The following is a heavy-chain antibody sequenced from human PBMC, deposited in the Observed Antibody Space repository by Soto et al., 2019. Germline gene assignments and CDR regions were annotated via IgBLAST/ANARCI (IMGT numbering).Heavy chain of an antibody. CDR2: ISGSGGST. Sequence: EVQLLESGGGLVQPGGSLRLSCAASGFTFSSYAMSWVRQAPGKGLEWVSAISGSGGSTYYADSVKGRFTISRDNSKNTLYLQMNSLRAEDTAVNYCAKDPSNLLWFAELYVYWGQGTLVTVSS. J-gene: IGHJ4*02. V-gene: IGHV3-23*01. D-gene: IGHD3-10*01. CDR1: GFTFSSYA. CDR3: AKDPSNLLWFAELYVY.